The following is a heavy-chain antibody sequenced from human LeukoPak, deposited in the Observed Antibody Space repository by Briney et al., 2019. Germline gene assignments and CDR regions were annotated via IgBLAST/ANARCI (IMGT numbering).Heavy chain of an antibody. Sequence: SLSLSCAASGFTFDDYAMHWVRQAPGKGLEWVSGISWNSGSIGYADSVKGRFTISRDNAKNSLYLQMNSLRAEDTALYYCAKGYCSSTSCYIYYFDYWGQGTLVTVSS. CDR3: AKGYCSSTSCYIYYFDY. V-gene: IGHV3-9*01. J-gene: IGHJ4*02. CDR1: GFTFDDYA. D-gene: IGHD2-2*02. CDR2: ISWNSGSI.